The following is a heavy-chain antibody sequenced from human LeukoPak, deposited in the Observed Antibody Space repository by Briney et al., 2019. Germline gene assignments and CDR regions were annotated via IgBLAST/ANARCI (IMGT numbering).Heavy chain of an antibody. D-gene: IGHD5-18*01. CDR3: ARDTEGCSYGGGYDY. CDR2: IYSGGST. Sequence: GGSLRLSCAASGFTVSSNYMSWVRQAPGKGLEWVSVIYSGGSTYYADSVKGRFTISRDNSKNTLYLQMNSLRAEDTAVYYCARDTEGCSYGGGYDYWGQGTLVTVSS. V-gene: IGHV3-53*01. CDR1: GFTVSSNY. J-gene: IGHJ4*02.